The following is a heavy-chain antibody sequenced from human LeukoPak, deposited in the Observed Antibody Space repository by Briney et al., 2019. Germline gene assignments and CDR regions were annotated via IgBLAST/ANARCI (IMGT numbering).Heavy chain of an antibody. D-gene: IGHD3-3*01. J-gene: IGHJ3*02. V-gene: IGHV3-64*01. Sequence: PGGSLRLSCAASGFTFSSYAMHWVRQAPGKGLEYVSAISSNGGSTYYANSVKGRFTISRDNSRKTWYLQMVSLRAEDMAVYYCANRLRFLEWLSYDAFDIWGQGTMVTVSS. CDR3: ANRLRFLEWLSYDAFDI. CDR1: GFTFSSYA. CDR2: ISSNGGST.